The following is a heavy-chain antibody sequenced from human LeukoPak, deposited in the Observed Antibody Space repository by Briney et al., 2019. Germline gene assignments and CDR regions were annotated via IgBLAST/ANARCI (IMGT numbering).Heavy chain of an antibody. CDR2: IRSTGSLI. Sequence: GGSLRLSCAASGFTFSSYEMNWVRQAPGKGLEWVSYIRSTGSLIFYADSVKGRFTISRDNARNSLYLQMNSLRAEDTAVYYCARDSGERGSGNYLIAYWGQGTLVTVSS. V-gene: IGHV3-48*03. CDR1: GFTFSSYE. J-gene: IGHJ4*02. CDR3: ARDSGERGSGNYLIAY. D-gene: IGHD3-10*01.